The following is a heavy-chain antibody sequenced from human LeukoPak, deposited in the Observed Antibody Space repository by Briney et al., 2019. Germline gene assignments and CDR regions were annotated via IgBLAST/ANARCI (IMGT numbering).Heavy chain of an antibody. CDR2: ISSSSSTI. CDR3: ARKSLSGYYYYYGMDV. CDR1: GFTFSSYS. J-gene: IGHJ6*02. V-gene: IGHV3-48*04. Sequence: PGGSLRLSCAASGFTFSSYSMNWVRQAPGKGLEWVSYISSSSSTIYYADSVKGRFTISRDNAKNSLYLQMNSLRAEGTAVYYCARKSLSGYYYYYGMDVWGQGTTVTVSS.